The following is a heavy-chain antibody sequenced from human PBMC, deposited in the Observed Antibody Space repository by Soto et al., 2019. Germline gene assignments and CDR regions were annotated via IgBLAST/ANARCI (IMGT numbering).Heavy chain of an antibody. Sequence: QVQLVQSGAEVKMPGASVKVSCKASGYSFTNYGISWVRQAPGQGLEWMGWISAYNGNTKYAQNFQGRVTMTTDTSTNTAYMGMRSLRPDDTAVFYCARVAAAPFDYWGQGTLVIVSS. CDR3: ARVAAAPFDY. D-gene: IGHD6-13*01. CDR1: GYSFTNYG. CDR2: ISAYNGNT. V-gene: IGHV1-18*01. J-gene: IGHJ4*02.